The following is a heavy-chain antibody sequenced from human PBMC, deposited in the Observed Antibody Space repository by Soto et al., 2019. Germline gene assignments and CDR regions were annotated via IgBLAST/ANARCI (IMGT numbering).Heavy chain of an antibody. CDR3: AKEIFGVINPYYGMDV. CDR2: ISSEGSNK. J-gene: IGHJ6*02. CDR1: GFSFSTYP. Sequence: QVQLVESGGGVVQPGRSLRLSCAASGFSFSTYPMHWFRQAPGKGLEGVAVISSEGSNKYYADSVKGRFTISRDTSKNTLYVQMNSLRAEDTAVYYCAKEIFGVINPYYGMDVWGQGTTVTVSS. V-gene: IGHV3-30*18. D-gene: IGHD3-3*01.